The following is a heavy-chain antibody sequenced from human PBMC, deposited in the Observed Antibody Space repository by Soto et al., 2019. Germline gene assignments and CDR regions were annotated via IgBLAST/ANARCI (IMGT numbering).Heavy chain of an antibody. D-gene: IGHD1-1*01. CDR1: GGSITSGGHY. V-gene: IGHV4-31*03. J-gene: IGHJ3*02. Sequence: SETLSLTCTVSGGSITSGGHYWSWIRQHPGKGLEWIGYIYYSGSTYFNPSLKSRVTISVDTSKNQFSLKLSSVTAADTAVYYCAREKLYAFDIWGQGTMVTVSS. CDR3: AREKLYAFDI. CDR2: IYYSGST.